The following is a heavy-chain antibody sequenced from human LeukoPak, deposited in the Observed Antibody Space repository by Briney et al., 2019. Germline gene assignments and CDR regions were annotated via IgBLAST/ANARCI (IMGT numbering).Heavy chain of an antibody. CDR3: ASDQAHNYGRYFDP. CDR1: GDALITYY. J-gene: IGHJ4*02. D-gene: IGHD5-24*01. V-gene: IGHV4-59*01. Sequence: SETLSLTCSVSGDALITYYWNWIRQIPGKGVEWIGYISYGTTDYNPSLKSRVTISVDTSRNEFSLKLTSVTAEDTAVYFCASDQAHNYGRYFDPWSQGTLVTVSS. CDR2: ISYGTT.